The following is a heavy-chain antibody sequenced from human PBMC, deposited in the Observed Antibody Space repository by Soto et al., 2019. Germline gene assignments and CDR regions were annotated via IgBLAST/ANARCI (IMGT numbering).Heavy chain of an antibody. D-gene: IGHD6-6*01. CDR3: ANYFMSRPWFDT. J-gene: IGHJ5*02. CDR2: INYRWPA. CDR1: GGSINNSTSF. V-gene: IGHV4-39*02. Sequence: SATLSLTCSVSGGSINNSTSFWGWLRQSPGKGLEWIATINYRWPAEYNPSLKSRVTISVDRSRNVLSLQMNYVTAPDTAVYYCANYFMSRPWFDTWGQGTLVTVSS.